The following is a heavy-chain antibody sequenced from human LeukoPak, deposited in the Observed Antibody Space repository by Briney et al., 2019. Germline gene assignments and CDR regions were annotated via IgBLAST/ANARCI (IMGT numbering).Heavy chain of an antibody. CDR2: INPSGGST. V-gene: IGHV1-46*01. D-gene: IGHD3-10*01. CDR1: GYTFTSYY. Sequence: ASVKVSCKASGYTFTSYYMHWVRQAPGQGLEWMGIINPSGGSTNYAQKFQGRVTMTRDTSTSTVYMELSSLTSEDTAVYYCARGREAGPYYYYYMDVWGKGTTVTVSS. J-gene: IGHJ6*03. CDR3: ARGREAGPYYYYYMDV.